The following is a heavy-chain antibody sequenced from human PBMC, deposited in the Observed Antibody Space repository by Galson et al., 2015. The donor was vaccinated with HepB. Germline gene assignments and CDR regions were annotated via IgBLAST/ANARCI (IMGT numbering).Heavy chain of an antibody. CDR1: GFTFNKAW. CDR3: TKASAGGTAWFDP. Sequence: SLRLSCAVSGFTFNKAWMSWVRQVSGKGLEWVGRIKSKNDGAVTDYAAPVKGRFTISRDDSKNTLYLQMNSLEIEDTAVYFCTKASAGGTAWFDPWGQGTLVTVSS. D-gene: IGHD6-13*01. CDR2: IKSKNDGAVT. V-gene: IGHV3-15*01. J-gene: IGHJ5*02.